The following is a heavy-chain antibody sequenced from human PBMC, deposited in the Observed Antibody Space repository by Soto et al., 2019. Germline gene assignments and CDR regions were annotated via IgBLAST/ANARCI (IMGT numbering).Heavy chain of an antibody. CDR2: VWFDGSKK. CDR1: GFSFSSYG. J-gene: IGHJ6*02. Sequence: GGSLRLSCAASGFSFSSYGMHWVRQGPGMGLEWVAVVWFDGSKKYYVDSVKGRFTISRDNSKNTMYLEMNGLRDEDTAVYYCARDLVAVAGTNYYYYYGMDVWGQGTTVTVSS. D-gene: IGHD6-19*01. V-gene: IGHV3-33*01. CDR3: ARDLVAVAGTNYYYYYGMDV.